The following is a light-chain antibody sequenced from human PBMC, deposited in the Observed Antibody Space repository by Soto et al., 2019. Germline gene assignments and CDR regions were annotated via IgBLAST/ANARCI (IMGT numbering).Light chain of an antibody. J-gene: IGKJ3*01. CDR3: QQYNQWPRT. V-gene: IGKV3-15*01. Sequence: EIVMTQSPATLSVSPGERATLSCRASQSVISNVAWYQQRPGQAPRLLIYGASTRATGFPARFSGSGSGTEFTLIINNLQSEDFAVYYCQQYNQWPRTFGPGTKVDIK. CDR1: QSVISN. CDR2: GAS.